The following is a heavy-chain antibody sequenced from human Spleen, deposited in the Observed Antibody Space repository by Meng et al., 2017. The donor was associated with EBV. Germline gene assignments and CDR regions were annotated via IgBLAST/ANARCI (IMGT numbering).Heavy chain of an antibody. CDR1: GYTFTSSD. CDR2: VRGYNGHT. J-gene: IGHJ4*02. Sequence: VPLVDAVAEGKEPGASVKVSCKASGYTFTSSDISWVRQAPGQGLEWVGRVRGYNGHTSYAEKFQGRVSMTTDTSTSTAYMELRSLRSDDTAVYYCARDQGVASAIDFWGQGTLVTASS. CDR3: ARDQGVASAIDF. V-gene: IGHV1-18*01. D-gene: IGHD2-21*01.